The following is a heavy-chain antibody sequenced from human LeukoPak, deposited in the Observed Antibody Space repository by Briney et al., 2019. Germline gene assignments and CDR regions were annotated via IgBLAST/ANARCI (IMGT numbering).Heavy chain of an antibody. D-gene: IGHD3-22*01. V-gene: IGHV3-23*01. Sequence: GGSLRLSCAASGFIFTNYGLIWVRQAPGKGLQWVSAISNDGGGTTYADFVKGRFTISRDNSKNTLFLQMSSLRAEDTALYYCAKGGSAYFADLWGQGTLVTVSS. J-gene: IGHJ5*02. CDR1: GFIFTNYG. CDR2: ISNDGGGT. CDR3: AKGGSAYFADL.